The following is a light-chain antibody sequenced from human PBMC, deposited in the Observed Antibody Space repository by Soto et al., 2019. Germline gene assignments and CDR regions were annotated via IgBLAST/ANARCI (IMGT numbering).Light chain of an antibody. CDR1: SSDVGYYNF. V-gene: IGLV2-14*01. J-gene: IGLJ1*01. Sequence: QSALTQPASVSGSPGQSITVSCTGTSSDVGYYNFVSWYQQHPGKAPKLMMYEVSNRPSGVPNRFSGSKSGNTASLTISGLQAEDEADYYCSSFTASTNIVFGTGTKVTV. CDR2: EVS. CDR3: SSFTASTNIV.